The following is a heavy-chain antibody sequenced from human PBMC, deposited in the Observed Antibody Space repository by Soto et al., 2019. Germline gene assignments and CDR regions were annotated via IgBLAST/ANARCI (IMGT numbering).Heavy chain of an antibody. V-gene: IGHV1-18*01. CDR3: TRDPGYGDYEIDY. J-gene: IGHJ4*02. D-gene: IGHD4-17*01. Sequence: QVQLVQSGAAVKKPGASVKVSCEASGYTFTSYGISWVRQAPGQGLEWMGWISAYNGNTNYAQKRQGRVTLTTDTSTSTAYMELRSMRTDDTAVYYCTRDPGYGDYEIDYGGQGTRVTVSA. CDR2: ISAYNGNT. CDR1: GYTFTSYG.